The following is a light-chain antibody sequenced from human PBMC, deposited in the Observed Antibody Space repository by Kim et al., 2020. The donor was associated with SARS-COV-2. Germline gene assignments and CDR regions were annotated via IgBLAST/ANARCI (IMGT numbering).Light chain of an antibody. CDR1: SSDVGGYNY. CDR2: DIS. J-gene: IGLJ3*02. CDR3: NSYTSSSTWV. Sequence: ITTSSAASSSDVGGYNYVSYYQQHPGNAPQLMFYDISQPPSVVSNRFSGSTCGNTASLTISGLQAEDEADYYCNSYTSSSTWVFGGGTQLTVL. V-gene: IGLV2-14*03.